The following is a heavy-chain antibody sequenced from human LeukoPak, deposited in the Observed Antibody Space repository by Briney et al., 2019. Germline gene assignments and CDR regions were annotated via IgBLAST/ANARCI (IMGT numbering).Heavy chain of an antibody. Sequence: ASVKVSCKASGYTFTGYYMHWVRQAPGQGLEWMGWINPNSGGTNYAQKFQGRVTMTRDASISTAHMELSRLRSDDTAVYYCASKAVYAIPDFYYYYGMDVWGQGTTVTVSS. J-gene: IGHJ6*02. CDR1: GYTFTGYY. CDR2: INPNSGGT. D-gene: IGHD2-8*01. V-gene: IGHV1-2*02. CDR3: ASKAVYAIPDFYYYYGMDV.